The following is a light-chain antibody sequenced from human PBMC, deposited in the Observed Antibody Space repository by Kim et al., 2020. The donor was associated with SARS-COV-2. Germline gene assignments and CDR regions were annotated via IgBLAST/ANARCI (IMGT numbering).Light chain of an antibody. CDR3: AVWDDSLRGPV. V-gene: IGLV1-47*01. CDR1: SSNIGSNY. CDR2: RNN. Sequence: QLVLTQPPSASGTPGQKVTISCSGSSSNIGSNYVYWYQQLPGTAPKLLIYRNNQRPSGVPDRFSGSKSGTSASLAISGLRSEDEADYYCAVWDDSLRGPVFGGGTQLTVL. J-gene: IGLJ3*02.